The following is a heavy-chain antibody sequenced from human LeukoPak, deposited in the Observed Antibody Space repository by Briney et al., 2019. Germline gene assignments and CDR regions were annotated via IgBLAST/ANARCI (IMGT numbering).Heavy chain of an antibody. CDR3: ARGVLLRYFDWPELYFDY. CDR1: GFTFSSHW. J-gene: IGHJ4*02. V-gene: IGHV3-7*01. CDR2: IKQDGSEK. Sequence: GGSLRLSCAASGFTFSSHWMSWVRQAPGKGLEWVANIKQDGSEKYYVDSVKGRFTISRDNAKNSLYLQMNSLRAEDTAVYYCARGVLLRYFDWPELYFDYWGQGTLVTVSS. D-gene: IGHD3-9*01.